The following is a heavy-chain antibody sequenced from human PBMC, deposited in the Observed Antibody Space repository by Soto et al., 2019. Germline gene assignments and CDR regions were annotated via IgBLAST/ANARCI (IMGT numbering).Heavy chain of an antibody. D-gene: IGHD6-19*01. V-gene: IGHV6-1*01. CDR2: TYYRSQWYS. CDR3: IRGWYFAD. Sequence: QVQLQQSGPGLVRPSQTLSLTCAISGDSVSSTSSAWNWIRQSPSRGLEWLGRTYYRSQWYSDYAVSMKGRLTIHADTSKNQSSLQRSSVTPEDTAVYCCIRGWYFADWGQGTLVTVSS. CDR1: GDSVSSTSSA. J-gene: IGHJ4*02.